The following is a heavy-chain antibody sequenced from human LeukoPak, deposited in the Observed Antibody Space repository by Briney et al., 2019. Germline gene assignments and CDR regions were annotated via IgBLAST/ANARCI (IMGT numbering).Heavy chain of an antibody. CDR2: ISSSSSYI. CDR1: GFTFSSYS. Sequence: GGSLRLSCAASGFTFSSYSMNWVRQAPGKGLEWVSSISSSSSYIYYADSVKGRFTISRDNAENSLYLQMNSLRAEDTAVYYCAMMSLTPFDYWGQGTLVTVSS. V-gene: IGHV3-21*01. J-gene: IGHJ4*02. CDR3: AMMSLTPFDY.